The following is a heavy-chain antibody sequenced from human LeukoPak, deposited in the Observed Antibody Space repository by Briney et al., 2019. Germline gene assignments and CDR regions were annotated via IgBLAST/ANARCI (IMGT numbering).Heavy chain of an antibody. CDR1: GFTFTTYA. D-gene: IGHD1-26*01. V-gene: IGHV3-23*01. CDR3: AKDSKIVGATFRSYHYMDV. J-gene: IGHJ6*03. Sequence: GGSLRLSCSASGFTFTTYAMSWVRQAPGKGLEWVSAIRGSGDRTHYADSVKGRFTISRDNSKNTLYLQMNSLRAEDTAVYYCAKDSKIVGATFRSYHYMDVWGKGTAVTVSS. CDR2: IRGSGDRT.